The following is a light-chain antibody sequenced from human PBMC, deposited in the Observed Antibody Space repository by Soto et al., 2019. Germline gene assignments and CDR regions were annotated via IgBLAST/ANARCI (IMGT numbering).Light chain of an antibody. CDR1: TSDVGGYNF. CDR3: SSYISGTTGV. Sequence: QSALTQPASVPGSPGQSITISCTGTTSDVGGYNFVSWYQQHPGKAPKLLIYGVTDRPSGVSNRFSGSKSGNTASLTISGLQAEDEADYYCSSYISGTTGVFGTGTKVTVL. J-gene: IGLJ1*01. V-gene: IGLV2-14*01. CDR2: GVT.